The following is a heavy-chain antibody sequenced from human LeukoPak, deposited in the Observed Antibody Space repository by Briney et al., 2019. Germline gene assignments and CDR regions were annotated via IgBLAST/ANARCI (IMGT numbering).Heavy chain of an antibody. CDR1: GYTFTGYY. J-gene: IGHJ6*03. V-gene: IGHV1-2*02. CDR3: ARAPPTIFNYMDV. CDR2: INPNSGGT. Sequence: GASVKVSCKASGYTFTGYYMHWVRQAPGQGLEWMGWINPNSGGTNYAQKFQGRVTMTRDTSISTAYMELSRLRSDDTAVYYCARAPPTIFNYMDVWGKGTTVTVSS. D-gene: IGHD3-3*01.